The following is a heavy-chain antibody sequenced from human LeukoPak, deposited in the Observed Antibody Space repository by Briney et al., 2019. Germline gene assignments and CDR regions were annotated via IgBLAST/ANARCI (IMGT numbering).Heavy chain of an antibody. CDR2: IIPIFGTA. CDR1: GGTFSSYA. D-gene: IGHD6-19*01. J-gene: IGHJ4*02. Sequence: LVKVSCKASGGTFSSYAISWVRQAPGQGLEWMGRIIPIFGTANYAQKFQGRVTITTDESTSTAYMELSSLRSEDTAVYYCARDYRVAGVQFDYWGQGTLVTVSS. CDR3: ARDYRVAGVQFDY. V-gene: IGHV1-69*05.